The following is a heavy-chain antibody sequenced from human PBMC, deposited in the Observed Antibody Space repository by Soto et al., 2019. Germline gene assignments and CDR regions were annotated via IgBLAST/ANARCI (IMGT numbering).Heavy chain of an antibody. CDR2: IYHSGST. CDR3: AVYGGNSGVRFDP. CDR1: GGSISSGGYS. J-gene: IGHJ5*02. Sequence: SETLPLTCAVSGGSISSGGYSWSWIRQPPGKGLEWIGYIYHSGSTYYNPSLKSRVTISVDRSKNQFSLKLSSVTAADTAVYYCAVYGGNSGVRFDPWGQGTLVTVSS. V-gene: IGHV4-30-2*01. D-gene: IGHD4-17*01.